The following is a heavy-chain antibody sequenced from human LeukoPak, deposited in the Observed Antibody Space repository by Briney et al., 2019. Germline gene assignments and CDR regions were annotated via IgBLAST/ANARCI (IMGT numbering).Heavy chain of an antibody. D-gene: IGHD6-13*01. Sequence: GGSLRLSCAASGFTFSSYAMSWVRQAPGKGLEYVSAISSNGGATYYANSVKGRFTISRDNSKNTVYLQMGSLRAEDMAVYYCARVRRQQLVRDAFDIWGQGTMVTVSS. CDR2: ISSNGGAT. CDR1: GFTFSSYA. CDR3: ARVRRQQLVRDAFDI. J-gene: IGHJ3*02. V-gene: IGHV3-64*01.